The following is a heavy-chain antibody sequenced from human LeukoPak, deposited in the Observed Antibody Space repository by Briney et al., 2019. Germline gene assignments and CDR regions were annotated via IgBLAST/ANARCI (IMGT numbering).Heavy chain of an antibody. J-gene: IGHJ4*02. CDR1: GGSLSSGSYY. CDR3: ARCTYSNYVSFDY. V-gene: IGHV4-61*02. CDR2: IYTSGST. D-gene: IGHD4-11*01. Sequence: SETLSLTCTVSGGSLSSGSYYWSWIRQPAGRGLEWIGRIYTSGSTNYNPSLKSRVTISVDTSKNQFSLKLSSVTAADTAVYYCARCTYSNYVSFDYWGQGTLVTVSS.